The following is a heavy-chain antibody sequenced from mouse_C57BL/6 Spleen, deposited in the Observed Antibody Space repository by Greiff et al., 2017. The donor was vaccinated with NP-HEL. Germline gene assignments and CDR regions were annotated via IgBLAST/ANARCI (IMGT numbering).Heavy chain of an antibody. CDR1: GYTFTDYY. J-gene: IGHJ2*01. CDR3: ARRPAGFDY. Sequence: EVQLQQSGPELVKPGASVKISCKASGYTFTDYYMNWVKQSHGKSLEWIGDINPNNGGTSYNQKFKGKATLTVDKSSSTAYMELRSLTSEDSAVYYCARRPAGFDYWGQGTTLTVSS. CDR2: INPNNGGT. D-gene: IGHD1-2*01. V-gene: IGHV1-26*01.